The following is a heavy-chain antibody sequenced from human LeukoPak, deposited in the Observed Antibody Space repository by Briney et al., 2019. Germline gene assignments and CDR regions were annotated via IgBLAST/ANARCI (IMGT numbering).Heavy chain of an antibody. CDR1: GFTFSSYA. CDR3: AKDDAWGRYKD. CDR2: ISGSGGST. J-gene: IGHJ1*01. D-gene: IGHD3-16*01. Sequence: PGGSLRLSCVVSGFTFSSYAMSWVRQAPGKGLEWVSGISGSGGSTYYADSVKGRFTISRDNSKNTLYLQMNSLRGEDTAVYYCAKDDAWGRYKDWGQGTLVTVSS. V-gene: IGHV3-23*01.